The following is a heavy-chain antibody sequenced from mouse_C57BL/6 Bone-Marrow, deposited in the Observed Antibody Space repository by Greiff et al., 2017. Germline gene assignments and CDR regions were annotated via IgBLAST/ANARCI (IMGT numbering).Heavy chain of an antibody. D-gene: IGHD1-1*01. J-gene: IGHJ3*01. CDR2: IDPSDSYT. CDR1: GYTFTSYW. Sequence: QVQLQQPGAELVRPGTSVKLSCKASGYTFTSYWMHWVKQRPGQGLEWIGVIDPSDSYTNYNQKFKGKATLTVDTSSSTAYMQLSSLTSEDSAVYYCARGIYYGSRGLAYWGQGTLVTVSA. CDR3: ARGIYYGSRGLAY. V-gene: IGHV1-59*01.